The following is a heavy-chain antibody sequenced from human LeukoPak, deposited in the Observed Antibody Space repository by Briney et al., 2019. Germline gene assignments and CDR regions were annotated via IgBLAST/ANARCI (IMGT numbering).Heavy chain of an antibody. D-gene: IGHD6-19*01. CDR2: IRYDGSNK. CDR3: AKFSGVAVAGTGMVDY. V-gene: IGHV3-30*02. Sequence: GGSLRLSCAASGFTFSSYGMHWVRQAPGKGLEWVAFIRYDGSNKYYADSVKGRFTISRDNSKNTLYLQMNSLRAEDTAVYYCAKFSGVAVAGTGMVDYWGQGTLVTVSS. J-gene: IGHJ4*02. CDR1: GFTFSSYG.